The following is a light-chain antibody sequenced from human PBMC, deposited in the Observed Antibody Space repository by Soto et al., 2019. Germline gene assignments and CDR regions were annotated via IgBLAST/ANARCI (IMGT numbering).Light chain of an antibody. CDR1: QSVSSSY. CDR3: HQRQSWPRT. CDR2: GAS. V-gene: IGKV3-20*01. Sequence: EIVLTQSPGTLSLSPGERATLSFRASQSVSSSYLAWYQHKPGRAPRLLIYGASSRATGIPARFSGSGSGTDFTLTISDVEPEDFAVYYCHQRQSWPRTFGQGTKVDIK. J-gene: IGKJ1*01.